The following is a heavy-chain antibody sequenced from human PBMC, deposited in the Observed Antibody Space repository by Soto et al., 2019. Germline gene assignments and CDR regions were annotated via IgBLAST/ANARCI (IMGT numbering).Heavy chain of an antibody. CDR1: GYTFTSYA. V-gene: IGHV1-3*01. D-gene: IGHD7-27*01. CDR2: INAGNGNT. CDR3: ARDALGSPFYYFDY. J-gene: IGHJ4*02. Sequence: ASVKVSCKASGYTFTSYAMHWVRQAPGQRLEWMGCINAGNGNTKYSQKFQGRVTITRDTSASTAYMELSSLRSEDTAVYYCARDALGSPFYYFDYWGQGTLVTVSS.